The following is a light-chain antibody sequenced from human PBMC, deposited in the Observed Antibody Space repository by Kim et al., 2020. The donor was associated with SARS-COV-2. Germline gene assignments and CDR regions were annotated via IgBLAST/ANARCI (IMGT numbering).Light chain of an antibody. CDR3: QQCDNLPLT. Sequence: DIQMTQSPSSLSASVGDRVTITCQASQDISNYLNWYQQKPGKAPKLLIYDASNLETGVPSRFSGSGSGTDFTFTISSLQPEDIATYYCQQCDNLPLTFGGGTKLEI. J-gene: IGKJ4*01. CDR1: QDISNY. V-gene: IGKV1-33*01. CDR2: DAS.